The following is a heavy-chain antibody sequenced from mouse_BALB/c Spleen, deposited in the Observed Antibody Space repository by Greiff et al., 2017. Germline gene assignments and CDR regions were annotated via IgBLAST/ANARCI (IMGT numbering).Heavy chain of an antibody. V-gene: IGHV6-6*02. J-gene: IGHJ3*01. D-gene: IGHD4-1*01. CDR2: IRLKSNNYAT. CDR1: GFTFSNYW. CDR3: TAANWEAY. Sequence: EVKLMESGGGLVQPGGSMKLSCVASGFTFSNYWMNWVRQSPEKGLEWVAEIRLKSNNYATHYAESVKGRFTISRDDSKSSVYLQMNNLRAEDTGIYYCTAANWEAYWGQGTLVTVSA.